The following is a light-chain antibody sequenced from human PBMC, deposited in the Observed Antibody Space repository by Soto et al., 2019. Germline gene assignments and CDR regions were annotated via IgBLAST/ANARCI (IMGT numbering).Light chain of an antibody. J-gene: IGKJ1*01. CDR2: RAS. V-gene: IGKV3-15*01. CDR1: QSLSDN. Sequence: IVVTQSPDTLTVSPGETVTLSCRASQSLSDNLAWYQQKTGQPPRLLIFRASTRASGIPARFSGGGSGTEFTLTISRLQSEDFAVYYCQQYGNWPPWTFGPGTKVDIK. CDR3: QQYGNWPPWT.